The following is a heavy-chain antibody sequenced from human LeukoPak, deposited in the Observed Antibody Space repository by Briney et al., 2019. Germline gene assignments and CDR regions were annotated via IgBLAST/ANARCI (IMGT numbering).Heavy chain of an antibody. J-gene: IGHJ5*02. CDR1: GDSVSSNSAA. Sequence: SQTLSLTCAISGDSVSSNSAAWNWIRQSPSRGLEWLGRTYYRSKWYSDYAVSVKSRITINPDTSKNQFSLQLNSVTPEDTAVYYCARELKNCSSTSCYYGLEPAYWFDPWGQGTLVTVSS. D-gene: IGHD2-2*01. CDR3: ARELKNCSSTSCYYGLEPAYWFDP. V-gene: IGHV6-1*01. CDR2: TYYRSKWYS.